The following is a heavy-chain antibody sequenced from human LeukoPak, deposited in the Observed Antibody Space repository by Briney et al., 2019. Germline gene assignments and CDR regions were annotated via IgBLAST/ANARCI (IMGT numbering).Heavy chain of an antibody. CDR1: GYSISSGYY. CDR2: IYHSGST. V-gene: IGHV4-38-2*02. J-gene: IGHJ4*02. Sequence: PSETLSLTCTVSGYSISSGYYWGWIRQPPGKGLEWIGSIYHSGSTYYNPSLKSRVTISVDTSKNQFSLKLSSVTAADTAVYYCASQKGGSGWYFDYWGQGTLVTVSS. CDR3: ASQKGGSGWYFDY. D-gene: IGHD6-19*01.